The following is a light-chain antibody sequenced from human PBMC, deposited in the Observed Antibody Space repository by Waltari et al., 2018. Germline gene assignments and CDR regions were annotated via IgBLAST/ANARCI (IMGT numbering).Light chain of an antibody. Sequence: EIVMPQPPVTLSVSPGERATLSCRASQNIGHNLAWYQQKFGQAPRLLIYGASTRATAIPARFSGSGSGTEFTLTISSLQSEDFAVYYCQQYNVWPYTFGQGTKLEIK. V-gene: IGKV3-15*01. CDR1: QNIGHN. J-gene: IGKJ2*01. CDR2: GAS. CDR3: QQYNVWPYT.